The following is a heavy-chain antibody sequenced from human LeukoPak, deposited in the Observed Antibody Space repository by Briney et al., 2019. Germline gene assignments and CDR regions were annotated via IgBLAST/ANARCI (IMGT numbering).Heavy chain of an antibody. Sequence: ASVKVSCKVSGYTLTELSMHWVRQAPGKGLEWMGGFDPEDGETIYAQKFQGRVTMTEDTSTDTAYMELSSLRSEDTAVYYCARGPLSAIFGVVITSEPGYYWGQGTLVTVSS. D-gene: IGHD3-3*01. V-gene: IGHV1-24*01. CDR1: GYTLTELS. CDR2: FDPEDGET. CDR3: ARGPLSAIFGVVITSEPGYY. J-gene: IGHJ4*02.